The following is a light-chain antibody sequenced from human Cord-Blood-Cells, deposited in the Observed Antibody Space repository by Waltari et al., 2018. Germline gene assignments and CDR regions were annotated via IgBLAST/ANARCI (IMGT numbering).Light chain of an antibody. Sequence: QSALTQPRSVSGSPGQSVIISRTGTSSDVGGYNYVSWDQQHPGKAPKLMIYDVSKRPSGVPDRFSGSKAGNTASLTISGLQAEDEADYYCCSYAGSYTYVVCGGGTKLTVL. V-gene: IGLV2-11*01. CDR2: DVS. CDR3: CSYAGSYTYVV. J-gene: IGLJ2*01. CDR1: SSDVGGYNY.